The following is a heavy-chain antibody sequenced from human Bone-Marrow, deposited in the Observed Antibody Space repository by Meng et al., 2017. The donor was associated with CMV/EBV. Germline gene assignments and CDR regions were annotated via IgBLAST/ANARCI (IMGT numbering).Heavy chain of an antibody. Sequence: GESLKISCAASGFTVSSNYMSWVRQAPGKGLEWVSVIYSGGSTYYADSVKGRFTISRDNAKNSLYLQMNSLRAEETAVYYCARDTVFGVVNYGMDVWGQGTTVTVSS. CDR2: IYSGGST. J-gene: IGHJ6*02. CDR1: GFTVSSNY. CDR3: ARDTVFGVVNYGMDV. V-gene: IGHV3-66*01. D-gene: IGHD3-3*01.